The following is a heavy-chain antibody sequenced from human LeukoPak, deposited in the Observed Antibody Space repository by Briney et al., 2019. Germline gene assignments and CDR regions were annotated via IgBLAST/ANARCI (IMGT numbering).Heavy chain of an antibody. V-gene: IGHV4-39*07. Sequence: SETLSLTCTVSGGSISSNSYYWGWIRQPPGKGLEWIGSIYYSGSTYYNPSLKSRVTISVDTSKNQFSLKLNSVTAADTAVYYCARVRIPMVRGATYYYYYYMDVWGKGTTVTVSS. CDR3: ARVRIPMVRGATYYYYYYMDV. CDR1: GGSISSNSYY. D-gene: IGHD3-10*01. J-gene: IGHJ6*03. CDR2: IYYSGST.